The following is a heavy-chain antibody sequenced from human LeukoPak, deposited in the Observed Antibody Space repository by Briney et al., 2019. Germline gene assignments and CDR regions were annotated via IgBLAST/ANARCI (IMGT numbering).Heavy chain of an antibody. CDR2: ISYDGSNK. J-gene: IGHJ5*02. CDR1: GFTFSSYA. Sequence: PGRSLRLSCAASGFTFSSYAMHWVRQAPGKGLEGVAVISYDGSNKYYADSVKGRFTISRDNSKNTLYLQMNSLRAEDTAVYYCARAPSYDILTGYYPAWGQGTLVTVSS. V-gene: IGHV3-30*04. CDR3: ARAPSYDILTGYYPA. D-gene: IGHD3-9*01.